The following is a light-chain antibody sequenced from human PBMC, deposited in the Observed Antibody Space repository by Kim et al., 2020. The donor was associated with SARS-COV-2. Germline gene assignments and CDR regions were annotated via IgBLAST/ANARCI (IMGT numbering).Light chain of an antibody. CDR1: HSISSS. J-gene: IGKJ4*01. CDR2: AAS. V-gene: IGKV1-39*01. CDR3: QQSYTIPT. Sequence: SASVGDRVTITCRAGHSISSSLNWYQQKPGKAPKLLIYAASSLQSGVPSRFSGSGRGTDFTLTITSLQSEDFATYYCQQSYTIPTFGGGTKVDIK.